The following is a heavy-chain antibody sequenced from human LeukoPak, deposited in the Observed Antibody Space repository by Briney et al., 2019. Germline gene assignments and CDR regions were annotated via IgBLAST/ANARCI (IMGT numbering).Heavy chain of an antibody. CDR2: ISAYNGNT. J-gene: IGHJ4*02. Sequence: ASVKVSCKASGYTFTSYGISWVRQASGQGLEWMGWISAYNGNTNYAQKLQGRVTMTRNTSISTAYMELSSLRSEDTAVYYCARAGGYCGRVSCPYYFDYWGQGSLVAVSS. D-gene: IGHD2-15*01. CDR1: GYTFTSYG. V-gene: IGHV1-18*01. CDR3: ARAGGYCGRVSCPYYFDY.